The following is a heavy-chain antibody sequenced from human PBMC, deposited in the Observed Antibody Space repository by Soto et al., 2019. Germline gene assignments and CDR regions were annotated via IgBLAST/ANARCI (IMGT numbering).Heavy chain of an antibody. J-gene: IGHJ5*02. CDR3: TTAGFLGHGGGGRCSWTWFVP. CDR2: IKSNTDGGTT. Sequence: GGSLRLSCAASGFTFTKAWMNWVRQAPGKGLEWVGRIKSNTDGGTTDYAAPVKGRFTISRDDSKNTLYLQMDSLKTEDTAVYYCTTAGFLGHGGGGRCSWTWFVPWGQGTLVNGSS. D-gene: IGHD2-15*01. V-gene: IGHV3-15*07. CDR1: GFTFTKAW.